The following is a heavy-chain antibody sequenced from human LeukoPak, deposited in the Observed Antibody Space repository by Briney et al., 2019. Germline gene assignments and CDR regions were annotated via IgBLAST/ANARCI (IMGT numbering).Heavy chain of an antibody. CDR3: ARALTGGSSSWGYYYYYYMDV. D-gene: IGHD1-26*01. CDR2: IKQDGSEK. V-gene: IGHV3-7*01. CDR1: GFTFSSYW. Sequence: GGSLRLSCAASGFTFSSYWMSWVRQAPGKGLEWVANIKQDGSEKYYVDSVKGRFTISRDNDKNSLYMPMNSLKAEDTAVYYCARALTGGSSSWGYYYYYYMDVWGKGTTVTISS. J-gene: IGHJ6*03.